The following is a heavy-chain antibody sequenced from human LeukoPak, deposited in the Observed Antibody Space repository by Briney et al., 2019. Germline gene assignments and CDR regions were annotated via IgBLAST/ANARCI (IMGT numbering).Heavy chain of an antibody. V-gene: IGHV4-34*01. CDR1: GGSFRGCY. D-gene: IGHD3-22*01. CDR2: INHSGST. CDR3: ARGYYYDSSGYYYEGYFDY. J-gene: IGHJ4*02. Sequence: SETLSLTCAVYGGSFRGCYWSWIRQPPGKGLEWIGEINHSGSTNYNPSLKSRVTISVDTSKNQFSLKLSSVTAADTAVYYCARGYYYDSSGYYYEGYFDYWGQGTLVTVSS.